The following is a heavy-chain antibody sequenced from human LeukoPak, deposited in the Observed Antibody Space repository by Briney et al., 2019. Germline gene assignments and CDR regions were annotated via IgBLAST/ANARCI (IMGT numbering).Heavy chain of an antibody. V-gene: IGHV4-34*01. CDR3: ARGPLRYCSGGSCYSRWFDP. CDR1: GGSFSGYY. CDR2: INHSGST. J-gene: IGHJ5*02. Sequence: PSETLSLTCAVYGGSFSGYYWSWIRQPPGKGLEWIGEINHSGSTNYNPSLKSRVTISVDTSKNQFSLKLSSVTAADTAVYYCARGPLRYCSGGSCYSRWFDPWGQGTLVTVSS. D-gene: IGHD2-15*01.